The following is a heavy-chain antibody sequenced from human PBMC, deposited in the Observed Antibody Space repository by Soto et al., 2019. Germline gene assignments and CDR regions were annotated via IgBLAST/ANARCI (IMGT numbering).Heavy chain of an antibody. Sequence: ASVKVSCKASGYTFTSYGISWVRQAPGQGLEWMGWISAYNGNTNYAQKLQGRVTMTTDTSTSTAYMELRSLRSDDTAVYYCARDGRFGELLSRRAFDIGGQGTMVTV. CDR2: ISAYNGNT. CDR1: GYTFTSYG. CDR3: ARDGRFGELLSRRAFDI. D-gene: IGHD3-10*01. V-gene: IGHV1-18*04. J-gene: IGHJ3*02.